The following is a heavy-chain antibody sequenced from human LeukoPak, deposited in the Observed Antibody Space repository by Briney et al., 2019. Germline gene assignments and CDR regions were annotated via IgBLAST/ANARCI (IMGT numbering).Heavy chain of an antibody. J-gene: IGHJ4*02. D-gene: IGHD3-16*01. CDR2: INPDSGGT. Sequence: ASVKVSCKASGYTFTGYYIHWARQAPGQGLEWMGRINPDSGGTNYAQKFQGRVTMTRDTSISTAYMELSRLRSDDTAVYYCARRKGEPNIFDYWGQGTLVTVSS. V-gene: IGHV1-2*06. CDR1: GYTFTGYY. CDR3: ARRKGEPNIFDY.